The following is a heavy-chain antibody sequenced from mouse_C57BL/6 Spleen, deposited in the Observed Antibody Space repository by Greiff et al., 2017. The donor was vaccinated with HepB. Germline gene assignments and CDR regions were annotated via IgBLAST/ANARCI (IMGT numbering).Heavy chain of an antibody. D-gene: IGHD1-1*01. V-gene: IGHV3-1*01. J-gene: IGHJ2*01. CDR3: ARGGTVGFDY. CDR2: ISYSGST. Sequence: VQLQESGPGMVKPSQSLSLTCTVTGYSITSGYDWHWIRHFPGNKLEWMGYISYSGSTNYNPSLKSRISITHDTSKNHFFLKLNSVTTEDTATYYCARGGTVGFDYWGQGTTLTVSS. CDR1: GYSITSGYD.